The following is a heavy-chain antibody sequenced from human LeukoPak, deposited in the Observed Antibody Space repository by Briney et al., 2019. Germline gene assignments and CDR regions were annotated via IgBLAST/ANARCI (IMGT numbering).Heavy chain of an antibody. D-gene: IGHD3-22*01. CDR3: ARDLLYYYDSSGYKFDY. J-gene: IGHJ4*02. CDR1: GYTFTGYY. V-gene: IGHV1-2*02. Sequence: GASVKVSCKASGYTFTGYYMHWVRQAPGQGLEWMGWINPNSGGTNYAQKFQGRVTMTRDTSISTAYMELSSLRSEDTAVYYCARDLLYYYDSSGYKFDYWGQGTLVPVSS. CDR2: INPNSGGT.